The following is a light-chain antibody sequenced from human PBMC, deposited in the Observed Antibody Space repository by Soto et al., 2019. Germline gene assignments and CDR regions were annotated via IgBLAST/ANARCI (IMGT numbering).Light chain of an antibody. Sequence: EIVLTQSPGTLSLSPGERATLSCRASQSVTSSYLAWYQQKPGQAPRLLIYGASSRATGIADRFSGSGSGTDFTLIINRLEPEDFAVYYCQQYGSSPLTFGGGTKVETK. CDR3: QQYGSSPLT. J-gene: IGKJ4*01. CDR2: GAS. V-gene: IGKV3-20*01. CDR1: QSVTSSY.